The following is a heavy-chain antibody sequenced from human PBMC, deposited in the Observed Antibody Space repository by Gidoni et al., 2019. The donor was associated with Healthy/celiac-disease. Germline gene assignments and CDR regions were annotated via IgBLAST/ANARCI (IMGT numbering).Heavy chain of an antibody. D-gene: IGHD3-16*02. V-gene: IGHV3-30-3*01. CDR3: ARFMITFGGVIAPAFDY. J-gene: IGHJ4*02. CDR1: GFTFSSYA. Sequence: QVQLVESGGGVVQPGRSLRLSCAASGFTFSSYAMHWVRQAPGKGLEWVAVISYDGSNKYYADSVKGRFTISRDNSKNTLYLQMNSLRAEDTAVYYCARFMITFGGVIAPAFDYWGQGTLVTVSS. CDR2: ISYDGSNK.